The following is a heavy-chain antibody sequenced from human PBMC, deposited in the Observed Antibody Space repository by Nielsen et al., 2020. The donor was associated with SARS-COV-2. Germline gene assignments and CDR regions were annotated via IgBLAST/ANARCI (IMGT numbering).Heavy chain of an antibody. Sequence: ASVKVSCKASGYTFTSYAMYWVRQAPGQRLEWMGWINAGNGNTKYSQKFQGRVTITRDTSASTAYMELSSLRSEDTAVYYCARDRSGYYSDYFDYWGQGTLVTVSS. CDR1: GYTFTSYA. D-gene: IGHD3-22*01. CDR3: ARDRSGYYSDYFDY. CDR2: INAGNGNT. J-gene: IGHJ4*02. V-gene: IGHV1-3*01.